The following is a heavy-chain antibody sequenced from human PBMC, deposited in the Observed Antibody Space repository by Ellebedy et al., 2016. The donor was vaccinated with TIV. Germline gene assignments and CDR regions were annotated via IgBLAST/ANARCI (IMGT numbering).Heavy chain of an antibody. CDR1: GYTFTSYA. J-gene: IGHJ5*02. CDR3: AREGLAIFGVVRHNWFDP. Sequence: AASVKVSCKASGYTFTSYAMHWVRQAPGQRLEWMGWINAGNGNTKYSQKFQGRVTITRDTSASTAYMELSSLRSEDTAVYYCAREGLAIFGVVRHNWFDPWGQGTLVTVSS. CDR2: INAGNGNT. D-gene: IGHD3-3*01. V-gene: IGHV1-3*01.